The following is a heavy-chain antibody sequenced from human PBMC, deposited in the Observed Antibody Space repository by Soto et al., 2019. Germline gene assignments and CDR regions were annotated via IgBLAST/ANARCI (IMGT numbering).Heavy chain of an antibody. V-gene: IGHV4-59*01. J-gene: IGHJ5*02. D-gene: IGHD6-13*01. Sequence: PSETLSLTCTVSGGSISSYYWSWIRQPPGKGLEWIGYIYYSGSTNYNPSLKSRVTISVDTSKNQFSLKLSSVTAADTAVYYCGRDNEQQTFDPWGQGTLVTVSS. CDR1: GGSISSYY. CDR2: IYYSGST. CDR3: GRDNEQQTFDP.